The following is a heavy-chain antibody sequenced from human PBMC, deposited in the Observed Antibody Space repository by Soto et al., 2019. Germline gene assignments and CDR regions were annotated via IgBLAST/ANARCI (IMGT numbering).Heavy chain of an antibody. Sequence: SETLSLTCTVSCGSISSSSYYWGWIRQPPGKGLEWIGSIYYSGSTYYNPSLKSRVTISVDTSKNQFSLKLSSVTAADTAVYYCARSYGDYVDYWGQGTLVTVSS. V-gene: IGHV4-39*01. CDR3: ARSYGDYVDY. CDR2: IYYSGST. D-gene: IGHD4-17*01. CDR1: CGSISSSSYY. J-gene: IGHJ4*02.